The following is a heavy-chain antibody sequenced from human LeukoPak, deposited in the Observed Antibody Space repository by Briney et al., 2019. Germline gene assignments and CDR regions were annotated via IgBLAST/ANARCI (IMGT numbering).Heavy chain of an antibody. Sequence: PSGTLSLTCAVSGGSISSSNWWSWVRQPPGKGLEWIGEIYHSGSTNYNPSLKSRVTISVDTSKNQFSLKLSSVTAADTAVYYCARGAVVRATPYYFDYWGQGTLVTVSS. J-gene: IGHJ4*02. CDR3: ARGAVVRATPYYFDY. CDR1: GGSISSSNW. CDR2: IYHSGST. D-gene: IGHD1-26*01. V-gene: IGHV4-4*02.